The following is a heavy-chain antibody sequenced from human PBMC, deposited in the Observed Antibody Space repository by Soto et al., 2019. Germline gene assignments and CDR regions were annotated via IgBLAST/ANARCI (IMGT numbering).Heavy chain of an antibody. CDR3: TRPRIVGATYDFDY. V-gene: IGHV3-73*02. D-gene: IGHD1-26*01. Sequence: EVQLVESGGGLVQPGGFLKLSCAASGFTFSGSAMHWVRQASGKGLEWVGRIRSKANSYATAYAASVKGRFTISRDDSKNTAYLQMNSLKTEDTAVYYCTRPRIVGATYDFDYWGQGTLVTVSS. CDR2: IRSKANSYAT. CDR1: GFTFSGSA. J-gene: IGHJ4*02.